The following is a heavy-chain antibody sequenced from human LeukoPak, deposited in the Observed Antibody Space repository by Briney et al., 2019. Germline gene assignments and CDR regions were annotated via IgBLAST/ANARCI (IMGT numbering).Heavy chain of an antibody. Sequence: GGSLRLSCAASGFTLSSYSMNWVRQAPGKGLEWVSYISSSSSTIYYADSVKGRFTISRDNAKNSLYLQMNSLRAEDTAVYYCARVKDWYYYDSRFDYWGQGTLVTVSS. D-gene: IGHD3-22*01. CDR1: GFTLSSYS. CDR2: ISSSSSTI. V-gene: IGHV3-48*01. CDR3: ARVKDWYYYDSRFDY. J-gene: IGHJ4*02.